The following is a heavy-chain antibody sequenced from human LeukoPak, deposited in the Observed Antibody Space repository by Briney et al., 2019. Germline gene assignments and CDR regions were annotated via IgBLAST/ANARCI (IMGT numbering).Heavy chain of an antibody. J-gene: IGHJ5*02. D-gene: IGHD6-19*01. CDR3: ARILAFGYSSGWYSNWFDP. CDR2: IYYSGST. V-gene: IGHV4-39*07. Sequence: NPSETLSLTCTVSGGSISSSTNHWGWIRQPPGKGLEWIGSIYYSGSTYYSPSLKSRVTISVDTSKNQFSLKLSSVTAADTAVYYCARILAFGYSSGWYSNWFDPWGQGTLVTVSS. CDR1: GGSISSSTNH.